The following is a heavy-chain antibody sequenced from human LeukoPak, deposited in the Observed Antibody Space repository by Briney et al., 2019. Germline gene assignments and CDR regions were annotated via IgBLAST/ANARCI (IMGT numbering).Heavy chain of an antibody. V-gene: IGHV3-30*04. J-gene: IGHJ6*04. Sequence: PGGSLRLSCAASGFTFSSYAMHWVRQAPGKGLEGVAVISYDGSNKYYADSVKGRFTISRDNSKNTLYLQMNSLRAEDTAVYYCARETGFGELFFYYYYGMDVWGKGTTVTVSS. CDR1: GFTFSSYA. D-gene: IGHD3-10*01. CDR2: ISYDGSNK. CDR3: ARETGFGELFFYYYYGMDV.